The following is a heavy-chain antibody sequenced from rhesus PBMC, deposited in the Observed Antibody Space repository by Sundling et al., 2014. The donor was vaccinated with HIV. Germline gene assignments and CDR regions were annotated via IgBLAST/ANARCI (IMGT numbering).Heavy chain of an antibody. CDR3: ASPWNSWSGFDY. CDR1: GGSINSSNW. J-gene: IGHJ4*01. CDR2: IYGSGGST. D-gene: IGHD6-13*01. V-gene: IGHV4-93*01. Sequence: QVQLQESGPAVVKPSETLSLTCGVSGGSINSSNWWSWIRQSPGKGLEWVGSIYGSGGSTEYNPSLKSRVTISKDTSKNQFSLKLSSVTAADTAVYYCASPWNSWSGFDYWGQGVLVTVSS.